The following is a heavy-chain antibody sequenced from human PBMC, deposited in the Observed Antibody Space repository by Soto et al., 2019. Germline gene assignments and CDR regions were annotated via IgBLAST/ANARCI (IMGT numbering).Heavy chain of an antibody. Sequence: QVQLVESGGGVVQPGRSLRLSCAASGFTFSSYAMHWVRQAPGKGLEWVAVISYDGSNKYYADSVKGRFTISRDNSKKTLYLQMNRLRAEDTAVYYWARGLHHYYYGMDVWGQGTTVTVSS. CDR2: ISYDGSNK. J-gene: IGHJ6*02. CDR1: GFTFSSYA. V-gene: IGHV3-30-3*01. CDR3: ARGLHHYYYGMDV. D-gene: IGHD5-12*01.